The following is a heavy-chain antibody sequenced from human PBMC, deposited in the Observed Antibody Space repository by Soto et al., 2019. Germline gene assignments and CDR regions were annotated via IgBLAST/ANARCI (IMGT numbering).Heavy chain of an antibody. D-gene: IGHD6-19*01. Sequence: ASVKVSCKASGYTFTSYYMHWVRQAPGQGLEWMGIINPSGGSTSYAQKFQGRVTMTRGTSTNTVYMELSSLRSEDTAVYYCARERRVAVAGYYYGMDVWGQGTTVTVSS. CDR1: GYTFTSYY. J-gene: IGHJ6*02. CDR3: ARERRVAVAGYYYGMDV. V-gene: IGHV1-46*01. CDR2: INPSGGST.